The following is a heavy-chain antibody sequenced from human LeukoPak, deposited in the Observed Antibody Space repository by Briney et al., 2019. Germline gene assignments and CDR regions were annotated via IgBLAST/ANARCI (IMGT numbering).Heavy chain of an antibody. V-gene: IGHV3-33*01. Sequence: PGRSLRLSCAASGFIFSNYGMHWVRQAPGRGLEWVAMLWYDGSNKYYADSVKGRFTISRDNSKNTLFLQMNSLRAEDTAVYYCARGGGAMAGTFDCWGQGTLVTVSS. J-gene: IGHJ4*02. D-gene: IGHD6-19*01. CDR1: GFIFSNYG. CDR2: LWYDGSNK. CDR3: ARGGGAMAGTFDC.